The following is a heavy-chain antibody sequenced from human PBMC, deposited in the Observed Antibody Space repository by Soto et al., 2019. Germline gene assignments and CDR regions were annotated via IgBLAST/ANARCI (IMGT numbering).Heavy chain of an antibody. CDR3: ASGRTTVTYYYYYMDV. Sequence: TLSLTCTVSGGSISSSSYYWGWIRQPPGKGLEWIGSIYYSGSTYYNPSLKSRVTISVDTSKNQFSLKLSSVTAADTAVYYCASGRTTVTYYYYYMDVWGKGTTVTVSS. J-gene: IGHJ6*03. V-gene: IGHV4-39*01. CDR2: IYYSGST. D-gene: IGHD4-17*01. CDR1: GGSISSSSYY.